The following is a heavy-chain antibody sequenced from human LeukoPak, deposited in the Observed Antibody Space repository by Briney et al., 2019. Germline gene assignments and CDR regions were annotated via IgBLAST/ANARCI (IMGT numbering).Heavy chain of an antibody. CDR3: ARVAEILEYYFDY. J-gene: IGHJ4*02. CDR1: GYTFTGYY. CDR2: INPNSGGT. D-gene: IGHD5-24*01. V-gene: IGHV1-2*02. Sequence: ASVKVSCKASGYTFTGYYMHWVRQAPGQGLEWMGWINPNSGGTNYAQKFQGRVTMTRDTSIGTAYMELSRLRSDDTAVYYCARVAEILEYYFDYWGQGTLVTVSS.